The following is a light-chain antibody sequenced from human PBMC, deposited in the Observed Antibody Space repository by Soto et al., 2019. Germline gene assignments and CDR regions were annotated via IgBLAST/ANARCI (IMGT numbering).Light chain of an antibody. CDR2: AAS. CDR1: QSIRNY. V-gene: IGKV1-39*01. Sequence: DIQMTQSPASLSASVGDRVTITCRTTQSIRNYLNWYQLKPGQAPKLLIYAASGLQSGVPSRFSASGSGTDFTLTISSLQPEDFAIYYCQQTYSIPATFGQGTKV. CDR3: QQTYSIPAT. J-gene: IGKJ1*01.